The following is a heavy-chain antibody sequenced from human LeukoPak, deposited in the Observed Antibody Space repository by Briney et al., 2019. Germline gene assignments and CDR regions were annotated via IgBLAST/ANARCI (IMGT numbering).Heavy chain of an antibody. V-gene: IGHV4-59*08. CDR2: VSYSGST. J-gene: IGHJ2*01. CDR3: VRRDSSSYWFFDL. CDR1: GAAISSYY. D-gene: IGHD3-22*01. Sequence: PSESLSLTCTVSGAAISSYYWSWIRQPPGKGLESIGYVSYSGSTNYNPSLKSRVTISVDTSKSQFSLKLNSVTAADTAVYFCVRRDSSSYWFFDLWGRGTLVTVSS.